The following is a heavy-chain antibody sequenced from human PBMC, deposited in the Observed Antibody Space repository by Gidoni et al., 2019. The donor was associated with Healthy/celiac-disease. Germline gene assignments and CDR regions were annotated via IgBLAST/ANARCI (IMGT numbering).Heavy chain of an antibody. CDR1: GFTFSSYG. V-gene: IGHV3-33*01. CDR3: ARDKQQLVYWYFDL. Sequence: QVQLVEYGGGVVQPGRSLRLSCEACGFTFSSYGMHWVRQAPGKGLEWVAVIWYDGSNKYYADSVKGRFTISRDNSKNTLYLQMNSLRAEDTAVYYCARDKQQLVYWYFDLWGRGTLVTVSS. CDR2: IWYDGSNK. D-gene: IGHD6-13*01. J-gene: IGHJ2*01.